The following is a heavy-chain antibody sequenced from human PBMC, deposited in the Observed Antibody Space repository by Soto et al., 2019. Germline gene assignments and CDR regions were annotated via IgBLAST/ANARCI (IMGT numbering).Heavy chain of an antibody. D-gene: IGHD3-3*01. CDR3: ARYYDFWSGYLYYYGMDV. V-gene: IGHV1-18*01. CDR1: GYTFTSYG. J-gene: IGHJ6*02. Sequence: VGSVKVSCKASGYTFTSYGISWVRQAPGQGLEWMGWISAYNGNTNYAQKLQGRVTMTTDTSTSTAYMELRSLRSDDTAVYYCARYYDFWSGYLYYYGMDVWGQGTPVTVYS. CDR2: ISAYNGNT.